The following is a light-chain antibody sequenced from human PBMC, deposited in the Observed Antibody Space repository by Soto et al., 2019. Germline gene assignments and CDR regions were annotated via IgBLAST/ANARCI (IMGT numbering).Light chain of an antibody. V-gene: IGLV1-47*01. Sequence: QSALTQQPSASGTPGQRVTITCSGSSSNIGFNYVYWYQRLPGTAPKLLIYRNNQRPSGVPDRFSGSKSDTSASLAISGLRSEDEAYYYCAAWDDSLSGVVFGGGTKVTVL. CDR3: AAWDDSLSGVV. CDR2: RNN. CDR1: SSNIGFNY. J-gene: IGLJ3*02.